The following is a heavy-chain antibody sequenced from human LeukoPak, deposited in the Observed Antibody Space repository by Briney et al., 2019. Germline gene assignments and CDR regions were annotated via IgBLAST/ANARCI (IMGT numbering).Heavy chain of an antibody. Sequence: GASVKVSCKASGYTFTGYYMHGVRQAPGQGLEWMGRINPNSGGTNYAQKFQGRVTMTRDTSISTAYMELSRLRSDDTAVYYCATTRSGSYYSYWGQGTLVTVSS. V-gene: IGHV1-2*06. CDR3: ATTRSGSYYSY. D-gene: IGHD1-26*01. CDR1: GYTFTGYY. J-gene: IGHJ4*02. CDR2: INPNSGGT.